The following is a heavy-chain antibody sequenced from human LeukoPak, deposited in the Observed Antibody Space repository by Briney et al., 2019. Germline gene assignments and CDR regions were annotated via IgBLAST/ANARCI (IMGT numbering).Heavy chain of an antibody. CDR3: AGGETMTNSFDY. CDR1: GYTFTSYD. CDR2: MNPNSGNT. Sequence: ASVKVSCKASGYTFTSYDINWVRQATGQGLEWMGWMNPNSGNTGYAQKFQGRVTMTRNTSISTAYMELSSLRSEDTAVYYCAGGETMTNSFDYWGQGTLVTVSS. D-gene: IGHD2-8*01. J-gene: IGHJ4*02. V-gene: IGHV1-8*01.